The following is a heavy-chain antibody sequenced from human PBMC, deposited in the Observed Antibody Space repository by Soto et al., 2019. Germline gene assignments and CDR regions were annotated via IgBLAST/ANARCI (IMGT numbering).Heavy chain of an antibody. J-gene: IGHJ6*02. D-gene: IGHD6-13*01. CDR2: IVVGSGNT. Sequence: QMQLVQSGPEVKKPGTSVKVSCKASGFTFTSSAMQWVRQARGQRLEWIGWIVVGSGNTNYAQKFQERVTITRDMSTSTAYMELSSLRSEDTAVYYCAADPGIAAPENIYYYYGMDVWGQGTTVTVSS. CDR3: AADPGIAAPENIYYYYGMDV. CDR1: GFTFTSSA. V-gene: IGHV1-58*02.